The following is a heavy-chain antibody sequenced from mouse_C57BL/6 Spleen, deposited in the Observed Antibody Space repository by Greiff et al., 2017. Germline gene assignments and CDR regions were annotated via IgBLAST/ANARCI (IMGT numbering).Heavy chain of an antibody. V-gene: IGHV1-80*01. CDR3: ARTEGTAQATDY. CDR1: GYAFSSYW. J-gene: IGHJ2*01. Sequence: QVQLQQSGAELVKPGASVKISCKASGYAFSSYWMNWVKQRPGKGLEWIGQIYPGDGDTNYNGKFKGKATLTADKSSSTAYMQLSSLTSEDSAVYFCARTEGTAQATDYWGQGTTLTVSS. CDR2: IYPGDGDT. D-gene: IGHD3-2*02.